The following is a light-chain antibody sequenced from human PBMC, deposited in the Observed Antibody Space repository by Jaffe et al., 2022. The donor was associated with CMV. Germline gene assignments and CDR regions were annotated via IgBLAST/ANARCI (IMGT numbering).Light chain of an antibody. CDR1: SRDV. J-gene: IGLJ2*01. CDR2: EVN. CDR3: SSYATNVV. V-gene: IGLV2-23*02. Sequence: QSALTQSASVSGSPGQSITISCTGTSRDVVSWYQHHPGKAPKLLIYEVNKRPSGVSSRFSGSKSGDTASLTISGLQAEDEADYYCSSYATNVVFGGGTKLTVL.